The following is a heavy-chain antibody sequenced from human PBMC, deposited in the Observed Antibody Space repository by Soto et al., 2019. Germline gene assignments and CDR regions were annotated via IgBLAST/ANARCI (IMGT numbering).Heavy chain of an antibody. Sequence: QVQLVESGGGVVQPGRSLRLSCAASGFTFSSYAMHWVRQAPGKGLEWVAVISYDGSNKYYADSVKGRFTISRDNSKITLCLQMNSLRAEDTGVYYCASPLWRDDYNWGYFDLWGRGTLVTVSS. CDR2: ISYDGSNK. V-gene: IGHV3-30-3*01. D-gene: IGHD4-4*01. CDR3: ASPLWRDDYNWGYFDL. CDR1: GFTFSSYA. J-gene: IGHJ2*01.